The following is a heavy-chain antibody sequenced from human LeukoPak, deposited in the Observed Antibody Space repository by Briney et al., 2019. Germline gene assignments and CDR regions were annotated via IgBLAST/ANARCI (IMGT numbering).Heavy chain of an antibody. V-gene: IGHV4-34*01. J-gene: IGHJ4*02. CDR2: INHSGST. CDR3: VRVPSDY. Sequence: SETLSLTCAVYGGSFSGYYWSWIRQPPGKGLEWIGEINHSGSTNYNPSLKSRVTISVDTSKNQFSLKLSSVTAADTAVYYCVRVPSDYWGQGTLVTVSS. CDR1: GGSFSGYY.